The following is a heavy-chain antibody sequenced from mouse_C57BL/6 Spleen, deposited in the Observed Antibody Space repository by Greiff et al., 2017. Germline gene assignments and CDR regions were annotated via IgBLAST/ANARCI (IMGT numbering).Heavy chain of an antibody. J-gene: IGHJ4*01. D-gene: IGHD2-1*01. CDR3: ARAYGNYTYYAMDY. CDR2: IDPSDSYT. CDR1: GYTFTSYW. V-gene: IGHV1-69*01. Sequence: QVQLQQPGAELVMPGASMKLSCKASGYTFTSYWMHWVKQRPGQGLEWIGEIDPSDSYTNYNQKFKGKSTLTVDKSSSTAYMQLSSLTSEDSAVYYCARAYGNYTYYAMDYWGQGTSVTVSS.